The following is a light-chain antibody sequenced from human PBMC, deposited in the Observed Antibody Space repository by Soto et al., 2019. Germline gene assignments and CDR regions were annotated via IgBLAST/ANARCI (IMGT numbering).Light chain of an antibody. CDR1: QGISNY. Sequence: DIQMTQSPSSLSASVGDRVTITFRASQGISNYLAWYQQKPGRGPTFLIYTASTLQSGVPSRFSGSGSETDFSLTITSLEPEDFATYYFQKYSRAPWTFGQGTKVEIK. V-gene: IGKV1-27*01. CDR3: QKYSRAPWT. CDR2: TAS. J-gene: IGKJ1*01.